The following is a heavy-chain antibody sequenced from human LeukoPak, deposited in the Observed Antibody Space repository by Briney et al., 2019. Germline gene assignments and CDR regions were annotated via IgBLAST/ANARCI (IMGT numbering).Heavy chain of an antibody. Sequence: ASVKVSCKASGGTFSSYAISWVRQAPGQGLEWMGGIIPIFGTANYAQKFQGRVTITTDESTSTAYMELSSLRSEATAVYYCASDRSPSTVTTYYYYYYYMDVWGKGTTVTVSS. CDR3: ASDRSPSTVTTYYYYYYYMDV. J-gene: IGHJ6*03. D-gene: IGHD4-17*01. V-gene: IGHV1-69*05. CDR1: GGTFSSYA. CDR2: IIPIFGTA.